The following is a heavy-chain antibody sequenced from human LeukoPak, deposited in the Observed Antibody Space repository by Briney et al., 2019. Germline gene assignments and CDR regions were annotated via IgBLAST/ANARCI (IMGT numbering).Heavy chain of an antibody. CDR2: INPSGGST. Sequence: ASVKVSCKASGYTFTTYYMHWVRQAPGQGLEWMGIINPSGGSTSYAQKFQGRVTMTRDMSTSTVYMELSSLRSEDTAVYYCARRSLNDYGDWWFDPWGQGTLVTVSS. CDR1: GYTFTTYY. D-gene: IGHD4-17*01. J-gene: IGHJ5*02. CDR3: ARRSLNDYGDWWFDP. V-gene: IGHV1-46*01.